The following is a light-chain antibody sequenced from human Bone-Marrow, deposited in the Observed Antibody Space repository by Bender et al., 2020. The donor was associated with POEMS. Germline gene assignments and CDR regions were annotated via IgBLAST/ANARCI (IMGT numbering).Light chain of an antibody. CDR1: SSDVGTYNL. Sequence: QSALTQPASVSGSPGQSITISCTGTSSDVGTYNLVSWYQHHPGTAPKLLLYEVRKRPSGISDRFSGSKAGSTASLTISGLQADDEGDYYCCAYAGSRTFVLFGGGTKLTVL. V-gene: IGLV2-23*02. CDR3: CAYAGSRTFVL. J-gene: IGLJ2*01. CDR2: EVR.